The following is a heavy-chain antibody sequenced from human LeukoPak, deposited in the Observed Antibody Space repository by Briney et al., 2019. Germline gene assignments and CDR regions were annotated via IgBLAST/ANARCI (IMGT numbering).Heavy chain of an antibody. CDR2: ISYDGSNK. CDR3: AKDLGRMITFGGVIAH. D-gene: IGHD3-16*02. J-gene: IGHJ4*02. Sequence: PGRSLRLSCAASGFTFSSYGMHWVRQAPGKGLEWVAVISYDGSNKYYADSVKGRFTISRDNSKNTLYLQMNSLRAEDTAVYYCAKDLGRMITFGGVIAHWGQGTLVTVSS. CDR1: GFTFSSYG. V-gene: IGHV3-30*18.